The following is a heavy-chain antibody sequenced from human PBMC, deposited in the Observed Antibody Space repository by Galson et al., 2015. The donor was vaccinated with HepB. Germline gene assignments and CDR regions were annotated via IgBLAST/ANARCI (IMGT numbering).Heavy chain of an antibody. J-gene: IGHJ3*02. V-gene: IGHV1-2*06. D-gene: IGHD1-26*01. CDR3: ARDLRSEGWEPGDAFDI. Sequence: SVKVSCKASGYTFTGYYMHWVRQAPGQGLEWMGRINPNSGGTNYARKFQGRVTMTRDTSISTAYMELSRLRSDDTAVYYCARDLRSEGWEPGDAFDIWGQGTMVTVSS. CDR1: GYTFTGYY. CDR2: INPNSGGT.